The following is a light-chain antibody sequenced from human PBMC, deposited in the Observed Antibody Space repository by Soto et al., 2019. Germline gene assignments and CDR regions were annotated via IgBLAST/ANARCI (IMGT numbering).Light chain of an antibody. V-gene: IGKV3-20*01. Sequence: EIVLTQSPGTLSLSPGERATLGCRASQSIDSGYLAWYQQKPGQAPRLLVYAASTRATGIPDRFRGSGSGTDFTLTISSLQSEDFVVYYCQQYNNWPRTFGQGTKVDIK. CDR1: QSIDSGY. CDR3: QQYNNWPRT. J-gene: IGKJ1*01. CDR2: AAS.